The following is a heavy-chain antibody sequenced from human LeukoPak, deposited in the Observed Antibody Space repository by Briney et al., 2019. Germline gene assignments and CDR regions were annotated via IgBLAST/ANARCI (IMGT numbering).Heavy chain of an antibody. Sequence: SETLSLTCTVSGDSISSFSWSWIRQSPGEGLEWIGYIYYSGSTYYNPSLRSRVTISVDRSKNQFSLKLISVTAADTAVYYCARGVGSGYTDYWGQGALVTVSS. V-gene: IGHV4-59*01. CDR3: ARGVGSGYTDY. J-gene: IGHJ4*02. CDR2: IYYSGST. D-gene: IGHD3-22*01. CDR1: GDSISSFS.